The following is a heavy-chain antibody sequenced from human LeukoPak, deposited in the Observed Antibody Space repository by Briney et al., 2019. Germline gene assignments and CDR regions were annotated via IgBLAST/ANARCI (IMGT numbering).Heavy chain of an antibody. V-gene: IGHV4-39*01. D-gene: IGHD2-2*01. Sequence: SETLSLTCTVSGCSISSSSYYGGWIRQPPGKGLERSGSIYYSGSTYYNPSLKSRATIAVDPYKNQFSLKLSSVPAADTAVYYCARIYCSSTSCNGEGFDPWGQGTLVTVSS. J-gene: IGHJ5*02. CDR3: ARIYCSSTSCNGEGFDP. CDR1: GCSISSSSYY. CDR2: IYYSGST.